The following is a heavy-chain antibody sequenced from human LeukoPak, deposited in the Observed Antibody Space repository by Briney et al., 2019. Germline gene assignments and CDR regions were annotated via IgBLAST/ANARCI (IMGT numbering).Heavy chain of an antibody. CDR2: ISGSGGST. CDR1: GFTFSSYV. CDR3: AKAEQGYSYGLDY. Sequence: GGSLRLSCAASGFTFSSYVMSWVRHAPGKGLEWVSAISGSGGSTYYADSVKGRFTISRDNSKNTLYLQMNSLRAEDTAVYYCAKAEQGYSYGLDYWGQGTLVTVSS. V-gene: IGHV3-23*01. D-gene: IGHD5-18*01. J-gene: IGHJ4*02.